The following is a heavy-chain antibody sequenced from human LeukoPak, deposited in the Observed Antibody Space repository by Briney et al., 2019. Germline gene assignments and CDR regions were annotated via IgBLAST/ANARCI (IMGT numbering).Heavy chain of an antibody. D-gene: IGHD2-2*01. J-gene: IGHJ6*02. CDR3: ARAPPSRTSTFYYYYYGMDV. CDR2: IIPIFGTA. V-gene: IGHV1-69*13. Sequence: SVKVSCKASGGTLSSYAISWVRQAPGQGLEWMGGIIPIFGTANYAQKFQGRVTITADESTSTAYMELSSLRSEDTAVYYCARAPPSRTSTFYYYYYGMDVWGQGTTVTVSS. CDR1: GGTLSSYA.